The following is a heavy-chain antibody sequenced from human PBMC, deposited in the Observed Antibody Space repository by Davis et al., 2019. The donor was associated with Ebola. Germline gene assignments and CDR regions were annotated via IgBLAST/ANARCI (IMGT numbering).Heavy chain of an antibody. J-gene: IGHJ6*02. CDR2: ISVYNGNT. CDR3: ARITGGLRFLEWYYGMDV. V-gene: IGHV1-18*01. CDR1: GYTFTSYD. Sequence: VKVSCKASGYTFTSYDISWVRQAPGQGLEWMGWISVYNGNTKYAQKLQGRVTMTTDTSTSTAYMELRSLRSDDTAVYYCARITGGLRFLEWYYGMDVWGQGTTVTVSS. D-gene: IGHD3-3*01.